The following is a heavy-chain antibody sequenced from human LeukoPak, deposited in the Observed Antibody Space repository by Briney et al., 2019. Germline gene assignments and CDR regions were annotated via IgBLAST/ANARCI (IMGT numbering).Heavy chain of an antibody. Sequence: SETLSLTCTVSGGSISSGGYYWSWIRQPPGKGLEWIGYIYHSGSTYYNPSLKSRVTISVDRSENQFSLKLSSVTAADTAVYYCARSPAMWTPFDYWGQGTLVTVSS. CDR3: ARSPAMWTPFDY. CDR2: IYHSGST. V-gene: IGHV4-30-2*01. CDR1: GGSISSGGYY. D-gene: IGHD2-2*01. J-gene: IGHJ4*02.